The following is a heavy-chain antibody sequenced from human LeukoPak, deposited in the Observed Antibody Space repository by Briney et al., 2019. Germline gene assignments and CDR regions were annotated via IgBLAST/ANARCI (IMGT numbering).Heavy chain of an antibody. D-gene: IGHD3-22*01. J-gene: IGHJ3*02. CDR1: GGSISSYY. CDR3: AREYYYDSSGYWTDAFDI. CDR2: IYTSGST. V-gene: IGHV4-4*07. Sequence: SETLSLTCTVSGGSISSYYWSWFRQPAGKGLEWIGRIYTSGSTNYNPSLKSRVTISVDTSKNQISLKLSSVTAADTAVYYCAREYYYDSSGYWTDAFDIWGQGTMVTVSS.